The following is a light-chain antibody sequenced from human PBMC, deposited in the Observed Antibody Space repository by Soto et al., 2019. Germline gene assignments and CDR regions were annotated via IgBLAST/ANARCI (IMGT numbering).Light chain of an antibody. J-gene: IGLJ3*02. V-gene: IGLV1-47*01. CDR3: AVWDDSLSNWV. CDR1: SSNIGTKY. CDR2: RNN. Sequence: QSVLTQPPSASGTPGQRVTISCSGSSSNIGTKYVFWYQHLPGTAPKLLIYRNNQRPSGVPDRFSGSKSGTSASLAIRGLRSEDEADYYCAVWDDSLSNWVFGGGTKLTVL.